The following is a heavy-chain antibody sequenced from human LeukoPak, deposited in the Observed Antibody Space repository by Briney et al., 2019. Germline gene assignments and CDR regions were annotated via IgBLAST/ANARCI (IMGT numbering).Heavy chain of an antibody. J-gene: IGHJ4*02. V-gene: IGHV1-2*02. CDR2: INPNSGGT. CDR3: ARERSLLVYSYGFLPDHD. Sequence: ASVKVSCKASGYTFTGYYMHWVRQAPGQGLEWMGWINPNSGGTNYAQKFQGRVTMTRDTSISTAYMELSRLRSDDTAVYYCARERSLLVYSYGFLPDHDWGQGTLVTVSS. CDR1: GYTFTGYY. D-gene: IGHD5-18*01.